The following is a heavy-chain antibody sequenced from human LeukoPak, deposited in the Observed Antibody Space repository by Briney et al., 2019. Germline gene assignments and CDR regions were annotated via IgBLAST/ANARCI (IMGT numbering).Heavy chain of an antibody. CDR3: ARDLWDSSDYYYFGAFDI. CDR2: IYYSGST. J-gene: IGHJ3*02. CDR1: GGSISSGDYY. V-gene: IGHV4-30-4*01. Sequence: SQTLSLTCTVSGGSISSGDYYWSWIRQPPGKGLEWIGYIYYSGSTYYNPSLKSRVTISVDTSKNQFSLKLSSVAAADTAVYYCARDLWDSSDYYYFGAFDIWGQGTMVTVSS. D-gene: IGHD3-22*01.